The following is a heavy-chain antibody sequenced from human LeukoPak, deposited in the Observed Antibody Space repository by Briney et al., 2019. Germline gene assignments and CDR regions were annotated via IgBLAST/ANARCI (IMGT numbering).Heavy chain of an antibody. D-gene: IGHD5-12*01. CDR1: GLTVSRNY. V-gene: IGHV3-66*01. Sequence: GGSLRLSCAASGLTVSRNYMSWVRQAPGKGLEWVSVIYSGGNTYYADSVKGRFTISRDNSKNTLYLQMNSLRAEDTAVYYCAKRAEWLQYDYWGQGTLVTVSS. CDR3: AKRAEWLQYDY. J-gene: IGHJ4*02. CDR2: IYSGGNT.